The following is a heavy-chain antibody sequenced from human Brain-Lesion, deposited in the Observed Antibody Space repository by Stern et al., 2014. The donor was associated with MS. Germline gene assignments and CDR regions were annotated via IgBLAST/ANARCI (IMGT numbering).Heavy chain of an antibody. Sequence: KLVQPGAEVKKPGASVKVSCKASGYTFSSYDITWVRQASGHGLEWMGWMNPYSGNTGYAQKFKGRVSMTSDPSISTVYMELTSLTSDDTAVYFCARAVRNQLLSEYWGQGTLVTVSS. D-gene: IGHD2-2*01. J-gene: IGHJ4*02. V-gene: IGHV1-8*01. CDR1: GYTFSSYD. CDR3: ARAVRNQLLSEY. CDR2: MNPYSGNT.